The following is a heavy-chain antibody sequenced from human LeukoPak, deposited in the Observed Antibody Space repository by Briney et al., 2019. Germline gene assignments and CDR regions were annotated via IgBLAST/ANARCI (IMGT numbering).Heavy chain of an antibody. CDR3: AREGKYSSSWGFDP. J-gene: IGHJ5*02. D-gene: IGHD6-13*01. CDR2: INHSGST. V-gene: IGHV4-34*01. Sequence: PSETLSLTCAVYGGSFSGYYWSWIRQPPGKGLEWIGEINHSGSTNYNPSLKSRVTISVDTSKNQFSLKLSSVTAADTAVYYCAREGKYSSSWGFDPWGQGTLVTVSS. CDR1: GGSFSGYY.